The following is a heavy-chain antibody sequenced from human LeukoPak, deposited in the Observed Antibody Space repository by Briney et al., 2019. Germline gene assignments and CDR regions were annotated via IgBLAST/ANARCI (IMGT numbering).Heavy chain of an antibody. CDR3: AKDYLGGYSYGSPFDY. V-gene: IGHV3-30*02. CDR2: IRYDGSNK. CDR1: GFTFSSYA. D-gene: IGHD5-18*01. Sequence: GGSLRLSCAASGFTFSSYAMSWVRQAPGKGLEWVAFIRYDGSNKYYADSVKGRFTISRDNSKNTLYLQMNSLRPEDTAVYYCAKDYLGGYSYGSPFDYGGQGTRVTVSS. J-gene: IGHJ4*02.